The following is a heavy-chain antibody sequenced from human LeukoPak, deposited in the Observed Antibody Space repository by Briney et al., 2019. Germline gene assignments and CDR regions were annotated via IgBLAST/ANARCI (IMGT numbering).Heavy chain of an antibody. J-gene: IGHJ4*02. CDR3: AGCSSGWYGVDY. V-gene: IGHV3-33*01. CDR1: GFTFSSYG. CDR2: IWYDGSNK. D-gene: IGHD6-19*01. Sequence: PGRSLRLSCAASGFTFSSYGMHWVRQAPGKGLEWVAVIWYDGSNKYYADSVKGRFTISRDNSKNTLYLQMNSLRAEDTAVYYCAGCSSGWYGVDYWGQGTLVTVSS.